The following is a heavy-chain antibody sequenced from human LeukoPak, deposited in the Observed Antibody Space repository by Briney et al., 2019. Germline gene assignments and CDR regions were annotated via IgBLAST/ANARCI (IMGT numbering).Heavy chain of an antibody. V-gene: IGHV4-59*01. J-gene: IGHJ4*02. CDR1: GASISSFY. CDR3: ARVPWYSSSWYYFDY. CDR2: IYYSGST. Sequence: PSETLSLTCAVSGASISSFYWSWIRQPPGKGLEWIGYIYYSGSTNYNPSLKSRVTISVDTSKNQFSLKLSSVTAADTAVYYCARVPWYSSSWYYFDYWGQGTLVTVSS. D-gene: IGHD6-13*01.